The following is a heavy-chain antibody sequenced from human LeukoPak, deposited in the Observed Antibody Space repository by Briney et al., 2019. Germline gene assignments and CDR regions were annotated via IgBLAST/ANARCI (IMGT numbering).Heavy chain of an antibody. V-gene: IGHV3-53*01. CDR3: ARDRDYYDSSGYHY. Sequence: PGGSLRLSCEASGFTFSTDAMSWVRQAPGKGLEWVSTIYSGGGTYYADSVKGRFTISRDNSRNTLYLQMNSLRAEDTAVYYCARDRDYYDSSGYHYWGQGTLVTVSS. CDR2: IYSGGGT. J-gene: IGHJ4*02. D-gene: IGHD3-22*01. CDR1: GFTFSTDA.